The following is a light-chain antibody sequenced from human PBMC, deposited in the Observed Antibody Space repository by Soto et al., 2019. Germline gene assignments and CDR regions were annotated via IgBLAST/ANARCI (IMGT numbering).Light chain of an antibody. CDR2: AAS. CDR3: QQLHGYPIT. J-gene: IGKJ5*01. Sequence: ILLTQSPSSLSASVGDRVTITCRASQGIDTSLAWYQQKPGKAPKLLIYAASNFQSEVPSRFSGSGSGTHFTLTISSLQPEDFATYYCQQLHGYPITFGQGTRLEIK. V-gene: IGKV1-9*01. CDR1: QGIDTS.